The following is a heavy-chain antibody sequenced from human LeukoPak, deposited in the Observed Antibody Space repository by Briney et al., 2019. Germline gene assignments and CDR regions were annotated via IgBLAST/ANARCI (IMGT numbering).Heavy chain of an antibody. D-gene: IGHD6-6*01. CDR2: IIPIFGTA. CDR1: GGTFSSYA. V-gene: IGHV1-69*05. J-gene: IGHJ5*02. Sequence: SVKVSCKASGGTFSSYAISWVRQAPGQGLEWMGGIIPIFGTANYAQKFQGRVTITTDESTSTAYMELSSLRSEDTAVYYCAAHGGSSSSFWGWFDPWGQGTLVTVSS. CDR3: AAHGGSSSSFWGWFDP.